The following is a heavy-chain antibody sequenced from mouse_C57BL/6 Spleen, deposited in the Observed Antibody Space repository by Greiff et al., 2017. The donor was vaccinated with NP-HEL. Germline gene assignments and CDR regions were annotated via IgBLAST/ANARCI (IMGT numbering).Heavy chain of an antibody. V-gene: IGHV5-6*01. D-gene: IGHD1-1*01. CDR1: GFTFSSYG. CDR2: ISSGGSYT. Sequence: VQLKESGGDLVKPGGSLKLSCAASGFTFSSYGMSWVRQTPDKRLEWVATISSGGSYTYYPDSVKGRFTISRDNAKNTLYLQMSSLKSEDTAMYYCARQGLRYYFDYWGQGTTLTVSS. CDR3: ARQGLRYYFDY. J-gene: IGHJ2*01.